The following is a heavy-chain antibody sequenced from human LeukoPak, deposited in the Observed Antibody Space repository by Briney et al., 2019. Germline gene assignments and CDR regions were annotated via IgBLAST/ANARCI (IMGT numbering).Heavy chain of an antibody. V-gene: IGHV3-23*01. CDR2: ISGSGGST. CDR1: GFTFSSYA. J-gene: IGHJ5*02. Sequence: GGSLRLSCAASGFTFSSYAMSWVRQAPGKGLEWVSAISGSGGSTYYADSVKGRFTISRDNSKNTLYLQMNSLRAEDTAVYYCAKDLGYYDSGGYPNWFDPWGQGTLVTVSS. CDR3: AKDLGYYDSGGYPNWFDP. D-gene: IGHD3-22*01.